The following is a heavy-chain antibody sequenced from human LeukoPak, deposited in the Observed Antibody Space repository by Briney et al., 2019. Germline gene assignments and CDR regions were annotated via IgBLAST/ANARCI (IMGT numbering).Heavy chain of an antibody. CDR2: VNPNSGGT. CDR1: GYTFTGYY. Sequence: ASVKVSCKASGYTFTGYYMHWVRQAPGQGLEWMGWVNPNSGGTSYAPKFQGRVTMTRDTSVSTAYMELSRLRSDDTAVYYCARDRAYDFWSGYGFDPWGQGTLVTVSS. D-gene: IGHD3-3*01. V-gene: IGHV1-2*02. J-gene: IGHJ5*02. CDR3: ARDRAYDFWSGYGFDP.